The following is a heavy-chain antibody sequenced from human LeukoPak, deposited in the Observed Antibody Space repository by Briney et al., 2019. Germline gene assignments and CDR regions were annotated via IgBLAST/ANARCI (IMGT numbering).Heavy chain of an antibody. CDR3: ARAMGIAAAGITFDY. CDR1: GFTFSSYA. V-gene: IGHV3-30*04. D-gene: IGHD6-13*01. Sequence: PGGSLRLSCAASGFTFSSYAMHWVRQAPGKGLEWVAVISYDGSNKYYADSVKGRFTISRDNSKNTLYLQVNSLRAEDTAVYYCARAMGIAAAGITFDYWGQGTLVTVSS. J-gene: IGHJ4*02. CDR2: ISYDGSNK.